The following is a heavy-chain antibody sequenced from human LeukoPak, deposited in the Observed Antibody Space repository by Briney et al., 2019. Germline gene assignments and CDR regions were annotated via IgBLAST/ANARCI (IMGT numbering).Heavy chain of an antibody. Sequence: SQTLSLTCTVSGGSISSGSYYWSWIRQPAGKGLEWIGRIYTSGNTNYNPSLKSRVSISTDTSKNQLSLKLSSVTTADTAVYYCARETDYDILTGYLLPVWFDPWGQGTLVTVSS. CDR3: ARETDYDILTGYLLPVWFDP. CDR2: IYTSGNT. CDR1: GGSISSGSYY. V-gene: IGHV4-61*02. D-gene: IGHD3-9*01. J-gene: IGHJ5*02.